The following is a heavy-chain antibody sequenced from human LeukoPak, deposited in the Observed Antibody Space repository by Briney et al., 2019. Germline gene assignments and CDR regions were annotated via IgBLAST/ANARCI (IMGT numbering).Heavy chain of an antibody. Sequence: PGGSLRLSCAASGFTFSSYAMHWVRQAPGKGLEWVAVISYDGSNKYYADSVKGRFTISRDNSKNTLYLQMNSLRAEDTAVYYCAKDNYYGSGSYPAYWGQGTLVTVSS. CDR3: AKDNYYGSGSYPAY. CDR1: GFTFSSYA. D-gene: IGHD3-10*01. V-gene: IGHV3-30*04. J-gene: IGHJ4*02. CDR2: ISYDGSNK.